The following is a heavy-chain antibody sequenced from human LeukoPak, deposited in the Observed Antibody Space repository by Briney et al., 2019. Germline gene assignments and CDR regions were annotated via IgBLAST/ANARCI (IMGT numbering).Heavy chain of an antibody. Sequence: PGGSLRLSCTASGFTFSDYYMSWIRQAPGKGLECVTYVSSSASTTYYADSVKGRFTISRDNAKNSLFLQMNSLRAEDTAVYYCARIGYTGYLIDFWGQGTLVTVSS. CDR1: GFTFSDYY. V-gene: IGHV3-11*01. CDR2: VSSSASTT. CDR3: ARIGYTGYLIDF. D-gene: IGHD5-12*01. J-gene: IGHJ4*02.